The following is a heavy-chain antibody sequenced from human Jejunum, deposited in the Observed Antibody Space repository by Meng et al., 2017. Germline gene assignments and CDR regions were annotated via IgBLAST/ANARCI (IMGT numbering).Heavy chain of an antibody. CDR3: ARHISVTGTRGFDY. CDR1: GASRRNGNW. J-gene: IGHJ4*02. D-gene: IGHD6-19*01. V-gene: IGHV4-4*02. Sequence: GTGWVQTSETLSLTCAGSGASRRNGNWWSWVRPPPGKGLEWIGEMYQSGTINYHASLKSRVTILLDTSKNQFSLELISVTAADTAVYYCARHISVTGTRGFDYWGQGTLVTVSS. CDR2: MYQSGTI.